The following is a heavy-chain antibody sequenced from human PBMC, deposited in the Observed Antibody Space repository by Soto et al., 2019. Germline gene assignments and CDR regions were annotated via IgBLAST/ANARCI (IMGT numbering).Heavy chain of an antibody. D-gene: IGHD4-17*01. CDR3: ARRSDYGDYLDY. Sequence: SETLSLTCTVSGGSISSYYWSWIRQPPGKGLEWIGYIYYSGSTNYNPSLKSRVTISVDTSKNQFSLKLSSVTAADTAVYYCARRSDYGDYLDYWGQGTLVTVSS. V-gene: IGHV4-59*01. J-gene: IGHJ4*02. CDR2: IYYSGST. CDR1: GGSISSYY.